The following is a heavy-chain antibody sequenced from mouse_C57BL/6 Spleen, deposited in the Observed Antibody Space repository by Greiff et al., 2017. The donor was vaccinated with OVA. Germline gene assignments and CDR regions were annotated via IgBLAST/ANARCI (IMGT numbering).Heavy chain of an antibody. Sequence: EVQLQESEGGLVQPGSSMKLSCTASGFTFSDYYMAWVRQVPEKGLEWVANINYDGSSTYYLDSLKSRFIISRDNAKNILYLQMSSLKSEDTATYYCARGSYYYGSSLYYAMDYWGQGTSVTVSS. J-gene: IGHJ4*01. D-gene: IGHD1-1*01. V-gene: IGHV5-16*01. CDR3: ARGSYYYGSSLYYAMDY. CDR2: INYDGSST. CDR1: GFTFSDYY.